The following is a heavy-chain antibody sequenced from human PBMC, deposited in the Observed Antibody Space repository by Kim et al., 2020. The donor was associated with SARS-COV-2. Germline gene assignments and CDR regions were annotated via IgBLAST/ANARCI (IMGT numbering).Heavy chain of an antibody. J-gene: IGHJ6*02. D-gene: IGHD3-10*01. CDR1: GGSVSSGSYY. V-gene: IGHV4-61*01. Sequence: SETLSLTCTVSGGSVSSGSYYWSWIRQPPGKGLEWIGYIYYSGSTNYNPSLKSRVTISVDTSKNQFSLKLSSVTAADTAVYYCAREAVPLIWFGDPPDPHGMDVWGQGTTVTVSS. CDR2: IYYSGST. CDR3: AREAVPLIWFGDPPDPHGMDV.